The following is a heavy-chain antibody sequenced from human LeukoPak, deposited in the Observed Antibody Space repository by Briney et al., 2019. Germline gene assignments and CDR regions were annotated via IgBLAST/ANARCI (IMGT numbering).Heavy chain of an antibody. CDR2: ISAYNGNT. D-gene: IGHD3-22*01. V-gene: IGHV1-18*01. Sequence: GASVKVSCKASGYTFTSYGISWVRQAPGQGLEWMGWISAYNGNTNYAQKFQGRVTMTTDTSTSTAYMELRSLRSDDTAVYYCARDTYYYDSSGYVPYYFDYWGQGTLVTVSS. CDR1: GYTFTSYG. J-gene: IGHJ4*02. CDR3: ARDTYYYDSSGYVPYYFDY.